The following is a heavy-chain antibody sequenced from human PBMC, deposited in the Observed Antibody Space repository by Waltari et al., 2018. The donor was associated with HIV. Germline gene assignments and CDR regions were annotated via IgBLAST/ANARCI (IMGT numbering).Heavy chain of an antibody. CDR1: GGSFSSSSYY. J-gene: IGHJ3*02. V-gene: IGHV4-39*07. Sequence: QLQVQESGPGLVKPSETLSLTCTVSGGSFSSSSYYWGWIRQPPRKGLGWIGNIYYSGSTSYSPSLKSRVSISVDTAKNQFSLKRTALTAEDTALYYCAKVGMTAVTSDAIDIGGQGTMGTVSS. CDR3: AKVGMTAVTSDAIDI. D-gene: IGHD4-17*01. CDR2: IYYSGST.